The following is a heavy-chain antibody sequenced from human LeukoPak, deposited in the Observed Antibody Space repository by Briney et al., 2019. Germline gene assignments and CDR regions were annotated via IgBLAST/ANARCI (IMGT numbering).Heavy chain of an antibody. CDR2: IYSGGST. D-gene: IGHD3-22*01. Sequence: PGGSLRLSCAASGFTFSSNYMSWVRQAPGKGLEGVSVIYSGGSTYYADSVKGRFTISRDNSKNTLYLQMNSLRAEDTAVYYCARGSVEGIVVVPYFDYWGQGTLVTVSS. CDR1: GFTFSSNY. V-gene: IGHV3-53*01. J-gene: IGHJ4*02. CDR3: ARGSVEGIVVVPYFDY.